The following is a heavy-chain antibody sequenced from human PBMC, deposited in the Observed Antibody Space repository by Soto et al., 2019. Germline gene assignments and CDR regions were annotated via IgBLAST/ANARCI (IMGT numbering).Heavy chain of an antibody. D-gene: IGHD6-19*01. Sequence: EVQLLESGGGLVQPGGSLRLSCAASGFTFSSYAMSWVRQAPGKGLEWVSAISGSGGSTYYADSVKGRFIISRDNSKTTLYLQMNSLRAEDTAVYYCAKTGRREQWLVRFGAFDIWGQGTMVTVSS. J-gene: IGHJ3*02. V-gene: IGHV3-23*01. CDR1: GFTFSSYA. CDR2: ISGSGGST. CDR3: AKTGRREQWLVRFGAFDI.